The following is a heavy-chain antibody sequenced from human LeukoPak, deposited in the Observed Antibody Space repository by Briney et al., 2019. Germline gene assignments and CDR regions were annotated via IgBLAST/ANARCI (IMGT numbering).Heavy chain of an antibody. CDR3: ATDAVGPTGY. D-gene: IGHD1-26*01. J-gene: IGHJ4*02. CDR2: ISYDGSNQ. V-gene: IGHV3-30*03. Sequence: GGSLRLSCAASGFALSSNGMHWVRQAPGKGLEWVAIISYDGSNQDYADSVKGRFTISRDNSHNTVHLRMNSLRPEDTAVYYCATDAVGPTGYWGQGTLVAVSS. CDR1: GFALSSNG.